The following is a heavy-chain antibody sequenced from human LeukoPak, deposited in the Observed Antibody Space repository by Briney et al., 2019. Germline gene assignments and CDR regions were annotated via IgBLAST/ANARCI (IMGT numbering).Heavy chain of an antibody. J-gene: IGHJ4*02. CDR2: INPNSGGT. V-gene: IGHV1-2*02. CDR1: GYTFTGYY. Sequence: ASVKVSCKASGYTFTGYYMHWVRQAPGQGLEWMGWINPNSGGTNYAQKFQGRVTMTTDTSTSTAYMELRSLRSDDTAVYYCARDSGGSYLGDRDYWGQGTLVTVSS. CDR3: ARDSGGSYLGDRDY. D-gene: IGHD1-26*01.